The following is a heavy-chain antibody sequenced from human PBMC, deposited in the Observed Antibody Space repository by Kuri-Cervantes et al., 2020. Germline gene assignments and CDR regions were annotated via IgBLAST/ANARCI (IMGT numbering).Heavy chain of an antibody. D-gene: IGHD2-2*01. CDR1: GINFSSYN. Sequence: GESLKISCVAPGINFSSYNMNWVRQAPGKGLEWVSSSSSSSSYIYYADSVKGRFTIARDNAKNSLYLQMNSLRAEDTAVYYCAKETAASTDYWGQGTLVTVSS. CDR3: AKETAASTDY. V-gene: IGHV3-21*01. J-gene: IGHJ4*02. CDR2: SSSSSSYI.